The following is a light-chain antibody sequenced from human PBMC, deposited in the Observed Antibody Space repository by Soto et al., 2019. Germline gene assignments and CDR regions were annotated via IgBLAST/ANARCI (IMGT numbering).Light chain of an antibody. CDR2: VNN. CDR3: QSYDTSLSGYV. CDR1: SSNIGAGYE. Sequence: QSVLTQPTSVSGAPGQRVTISCTGSSSNIGAGYEVYWYQQLPGTAPKLLIYVNNNRPSGVPDRFSGSNSGTSASLAITGLQAEDEAHYYCQSYDTSLSGYVFGAGTKLTVL. V-gene: IGLV1-40*01. J-gene: IGLJ1*01.